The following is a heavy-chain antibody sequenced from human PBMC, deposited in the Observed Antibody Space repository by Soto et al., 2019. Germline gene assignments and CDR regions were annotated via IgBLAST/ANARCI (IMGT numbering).Heavy chain of an antibody. CDR1: GGTFSSYT. D-gene: IGHD3-9*01. V-gene: IGHV1-69*02. Sequence: GASVKVSCKASGGTFSSYTISWVRQAPGQGLEWMGRIIPILGIANYAQKFQGRVTITADKSTSTAYMELSSLRSEDTAVYYCASRTAYDILTGYFRPPYYMDVWGKGTTVTVSS. CDR3: ASRTAYDILTGYFRPPYYMDV. CDR2: IIPILGIA. J-gene: IGHJ6*03.